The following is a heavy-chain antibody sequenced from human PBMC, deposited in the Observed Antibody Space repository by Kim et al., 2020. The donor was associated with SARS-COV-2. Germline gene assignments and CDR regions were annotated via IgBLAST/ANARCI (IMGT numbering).Heavy chain of an antibody. D-gene: IGHD2-2*01. CDR2: IYYSGST. V-gene: IGHV4-39*01. Sequence: SETLSLTCTVSGSSYYWGWIRPPPGKGLEWIGTIYYSGSTYYNPSLQSRVTISVDTSKNQFSLKLSSVTAADTAVYSCATPKTIVVVPAAIASHWFDHWG. J-gene: IGHJ5*02. CDR3: ATPKTIVVVPAAIASHWFDH. CDR1: GSSYY.